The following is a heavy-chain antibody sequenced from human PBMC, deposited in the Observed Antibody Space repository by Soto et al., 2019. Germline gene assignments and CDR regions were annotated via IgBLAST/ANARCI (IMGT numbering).Heavy chain of an antibody. CDR3: ARGSHLPTLNGVRGDPGYYGMDV. D-gene: IGHD3-10*01. Sequence: SETLSLTCAVYGGSFSGYYWSWIRQPPGKGLEWIGEINHSGSTNYNPSLKSRVTISVDTSKNQFSLKLSSVTAADTAVYYCARGSHLPTLNGVRGDPGYYGMDVWGQGTTVTVSS. CDR1: GGSFSGYY. CDR2: INHSGST. J-gene: IGHJ6*02. V-gene: IGHV4-34*01.